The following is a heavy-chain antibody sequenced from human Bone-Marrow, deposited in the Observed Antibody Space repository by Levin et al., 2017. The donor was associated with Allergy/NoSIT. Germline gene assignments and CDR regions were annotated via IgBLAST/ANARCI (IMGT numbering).Heavy chain of an antibody. Sequence: PGGSLRLSCEVSGFTFSSNWMHWVRQAPGKGLVWVSRINSDGSSTSYADSVKGRFTISRDNAKNTLLLQMNSLRAEDTAVYYCAAPLPPEIATAGSPLHNWGQGTLVTVSS. CDR1: GFTFSSNW. CDR3: AAPLPPEIATAGSPLHN. D-gene: IGHD6-13*01. J-gene: IGHJ4*02. V-gene: IGHV3-74*01. CDR2: INSDGSST.